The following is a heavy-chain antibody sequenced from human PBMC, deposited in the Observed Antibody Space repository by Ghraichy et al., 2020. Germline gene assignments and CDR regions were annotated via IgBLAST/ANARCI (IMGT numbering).Heavy chain of an antibody. V-gene: IGHV4-59*01. CDR3: ASAFTGTHFDY. Sequence: IGSIYHSGSTNYNPSLKTRVTISVDTSKSQFSLNLSSVTAADTAVYYCASAFTGTHFDYWGQGT. J-gene: IGHJ4*02. D-gene: IGHD2-8*02. CDR2: IYHSGST.